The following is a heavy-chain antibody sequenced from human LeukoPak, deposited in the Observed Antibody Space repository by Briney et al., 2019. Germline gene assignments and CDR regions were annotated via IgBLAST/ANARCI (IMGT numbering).Heavy chain of an antibody. CDR3: ARHHYYDSSGYGGAFDI. Sequence: GGSLRLSCAASGFRFSSYAMSWVRQAPGKGLEWVSAIGTAGDTYYPGSVKGRFTISRENAKNSLYLQMNSLRAGDTAVYYCARHHYYDSSGYGGAFDIWGQGTMVTVSS. CDR1: GFRFSSYA. CDR2: IGTAGDT. J-gene: IGHJ3*02. D-gene: IGHD3-22*01. V-gene: IGHV3-13*01.